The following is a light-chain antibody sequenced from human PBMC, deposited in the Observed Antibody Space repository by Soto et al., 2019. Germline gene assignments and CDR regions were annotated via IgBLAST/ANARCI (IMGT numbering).Light chain of an antibody. J-gene: IGKJ3*01. CDR1: ETISTY. V-gene: IGKV1-39*01. CDR3: QQSYSTSFS. CDR2: TTS. Sequence: DIQMTQSPSSLSASVGDRVTIACRASETISTYLSWYQQKPGKAPKLLIYTTSSLHTGVPSRFSGSGFGTDFTLTISNLQPEDFAIYYCQQSYSTSFSFGPGTKVESK.